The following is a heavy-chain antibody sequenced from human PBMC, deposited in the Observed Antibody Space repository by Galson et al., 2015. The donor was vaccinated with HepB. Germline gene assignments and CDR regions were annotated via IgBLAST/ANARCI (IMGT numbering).Heavy chain of an antibody. D-gene: IGHD3-16*02. CDR1: GYTLTELS. CDR3: ATGRGSYRTPPFAY. V-gene: IGHV1-24*01. J-gene: IGHJ4*02. Sequence: SVKVSCKVSGYTLTELSMHWVRQAPGKGLEWMGGFDPEDGETIYAQKFQGRVTMTEDTSTDTAYMELSSLRSEDTAVYYCATGRGSYRTPPFAYWGQGTLVTVSS. CDR2: FDPEDGET.